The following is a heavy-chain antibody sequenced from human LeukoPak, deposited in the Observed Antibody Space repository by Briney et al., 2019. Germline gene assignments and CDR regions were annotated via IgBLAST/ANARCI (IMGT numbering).Heavy chain of an antibody. D-gene: IGHD3-22*01. CDR1: GHTFTSYY. CDR3: ASSEYDRSGNGAFDI. J-gene: IGHJ3*02. CDR2: INPSGGST. Sequence: GASVKVSCKASGHTFTSYYMHWVRQAPGQGLEWMGIINPSGGSTSYAQKFQGRVTMTRDTSTSTVYMELSSLRSEDTAVYYCASSEYDRSGNGAFDIWGQGTMVTVSS. V-gene: IGHV1-46*01.